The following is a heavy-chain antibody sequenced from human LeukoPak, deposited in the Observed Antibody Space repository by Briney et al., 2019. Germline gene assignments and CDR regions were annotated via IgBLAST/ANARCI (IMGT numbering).Heavy chain of an antibody. V-gene: IGHV4-4*09. J-gene: IGHJ4*02. CDR2: IYASGHT. CDR3: ARRGWVGRQYYLDS. Sequence: PSETLSLTCTVSGDSISSYYWSWIRQPPGKGLEWIGYIYASGHTSYNPSLESRVTMSIDTSNNQFSLKLSSVTAADTAVYYFARRGWVGRQYYLDSWGQGTLVTVSS. D-gene: IGHD1-26*01. CDR1: GDSISSYY.